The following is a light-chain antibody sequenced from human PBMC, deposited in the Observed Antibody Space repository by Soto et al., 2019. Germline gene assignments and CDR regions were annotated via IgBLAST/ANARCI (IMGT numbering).Light chain of an antibody. CDR2: EVH. CDR1: SSDIGNYNF. V-gene: IGLV2-14*01. Sequence: QSVLTQPASVSGSPGQSITISCTGTSSDIGNYNFVSWYRQQPGMAPKLMIYEVHNRPSGVSSRISGSKSGNTASLTISGLQAEDEADYYCSSYTSTTTPVVFGGGTKLTVL. CDR3: SSYTSTTTPVV. J-gene: IGLJ2*01.